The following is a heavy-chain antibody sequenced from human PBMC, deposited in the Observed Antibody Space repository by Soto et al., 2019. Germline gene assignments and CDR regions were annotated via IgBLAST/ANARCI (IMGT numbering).Heavy chain of an antibody. V-gene: IGHV4-61*01. Sequence: QVQLQESGPGLLKPSETLSLTCTVSGGSVNSGSYYWSWIRQPPGKGLEWIGYIYYSGSTNYNPSLKSRVTISIDTSKTQFSLNLSSVTAADTAVYYCARVIRPAALGSWFDPWGQGTLVTVSS. J-gene: IGHJ5*02. D-gene: IGHD2-2*01. CDR2: IYYSGST. CDR1: GGSVNSGSYY. CDR3: ARVIRPAALGSWFDP.